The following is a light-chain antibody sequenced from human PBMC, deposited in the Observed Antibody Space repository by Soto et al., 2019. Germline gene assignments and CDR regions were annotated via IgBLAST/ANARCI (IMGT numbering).Light chain of an antibody. CDR2: GTS. CDR1: QSVDSSF. J-gene: IGKJ1*01. CDR3: QQYGSSPRT. Sequence: EIGLPQYPGTLSLSPGERATLSCRASQSVDSSFVAWFQQKPGQAPRLLIYGTSSRATGIPDRFSGSGSGTDFTLTISRLEPEDFAVYYCQQYGSSPRTFGQGTKV. V-gene: IGKV3-20*01.